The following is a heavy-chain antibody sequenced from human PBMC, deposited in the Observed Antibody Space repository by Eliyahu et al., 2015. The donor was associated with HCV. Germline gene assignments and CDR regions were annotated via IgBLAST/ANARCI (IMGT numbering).Heavy chain of an antibody. Sequence: EVQLVESGGGLVKPGGSLRLSCSASXFTFSSYSMTXXPXAPGKGLGXVSSISSSSSYIYYADSVKGRFTISRDNAKNSLYLQMNSLRAEDTAVYYCARDFSTTMVPVSGKYYYYYYGMDVWGQGTTVTVSS. CDR2: ISSSSSYI. V-gene: IGHV3-21*01. D-gene: IGHD3-10*01. CDR1: XFTFSSYS. J-gene: IGHJ6*02. CDR3: ARDFSTTMVPVSGKYYYYYYGMDV.